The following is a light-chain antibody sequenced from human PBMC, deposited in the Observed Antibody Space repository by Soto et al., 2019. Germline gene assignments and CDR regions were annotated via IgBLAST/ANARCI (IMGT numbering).Light chain of an antibody. CDR3: QQYGNSPLT. CDR2: GAS. CDR1: QSVSSSF. V-gene: IGKV3-20*01. J-gene: IGKJ4*01. Sequence: ESVLTQSPGTLSLSPGERATLSCRASQSVSSSFLAWYQQKPGQAPRLLIYGASSRAPGIPDRFSGSGSGTDFTLTISRLEPEEVAVYYCQQYGNSPLTFGGGTKVEIK.